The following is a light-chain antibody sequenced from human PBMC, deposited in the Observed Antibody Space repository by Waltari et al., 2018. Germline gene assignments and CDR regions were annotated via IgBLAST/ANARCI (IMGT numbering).Light chain of an antibody. CDR3: SSYTSSNTFV. J-gene: IGLJ1*01. CDR2: GVS. Sequence: QSALTQPASVSGSPGQSITISCTGPSSDVGGYAYVSWFQQHPGKAPKVMIYGVSNRPSGVSDRFSASKSGVTASLTISGLQAEDEADYYCSSYTSSNTFVFGTGTKVTVL. V-gene: IGLV2-14*01. CDR1: SSDVGGYAY.